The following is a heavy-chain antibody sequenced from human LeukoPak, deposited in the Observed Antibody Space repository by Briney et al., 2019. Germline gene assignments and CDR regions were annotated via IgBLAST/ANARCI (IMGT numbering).Heavy chain of an antibody. D-gene: IGHD2-2*03. J-gene: IGHJ5*02. V-gene: IGHV1-2*02. CDR1: GYTFTGYY. Sequence: ASVKVSCKASGYTFTGYYMHWVRQAPGQGLEWMGWINPNSGGTNYAQKFQGRVTMTRDTSISTAYMELSRLRSGDTAVYYCASVGYCSSTSCSPYNWFDPWGQGTLVTVS. CDR2: INPNSGGT. CDR3: ASVGYCSSTSCSPYNWFDP.